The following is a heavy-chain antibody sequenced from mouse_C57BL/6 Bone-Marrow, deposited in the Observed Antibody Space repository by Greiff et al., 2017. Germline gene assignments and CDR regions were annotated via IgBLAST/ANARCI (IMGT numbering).Heavy chain of an antibody. CDR1: GFTFTDYY. J-gene: IGHJ4*01. CDR2: IRNKANGYTT. V-gene: IGHV7-3*01. CDR3: SRYKLYYYAMDY. Sequence: EVKLMESGGGLVQPGGSLSLSCAASGFTFTDYYMSWVRQPPGKALEWLGFIRNKANGYTTEYSASVKGRFTISRENSQSILYLQMNALRADDSATYYCSRYKLYYYAMDYWGQGTSVTVSS.